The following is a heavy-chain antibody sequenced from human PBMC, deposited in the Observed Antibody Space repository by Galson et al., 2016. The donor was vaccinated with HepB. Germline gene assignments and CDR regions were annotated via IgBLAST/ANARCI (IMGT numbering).Heavy chain of an antibody. CDR1: GFTFSSYA. D-gene: IGHD3-9*01. CDR3: AKSVLEYDILTGYYRRGADY. Sequence: SLRLSCAASGFTFSSYAMSWVRQAPGKGLEWVSSSGSGGPTYYADSEKGRFTTSRDNSKNTLFLQMHSLRADDTAVYYCAKSVLEYDILTGYYRRGADYWGQGTLVTVSS. J-gene: IGHJ4*02. CDR2: SGSGGPT. V-gene: IGHV3-23*01.